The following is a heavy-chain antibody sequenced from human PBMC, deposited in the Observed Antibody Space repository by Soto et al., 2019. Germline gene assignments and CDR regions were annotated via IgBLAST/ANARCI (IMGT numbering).Heavy chain of an antibody. D-gene: IGHD3-10*01. CDR3: ARHPSMVRGVRQINWFDP. CDR2: INAGNGNT. V-gene: IGHV1-3*01. J-gene: IGHJ5*02. CDR1: GYTFTSYA. Sequence: QVQLVQSGAEVKKPGASVKVSCKASGYTFTSYAMHWVRQAPGQRLEWMGWINAGNGNTKYSQKFQGRVTITRDTSASTAYMELSSLRCEDTAVYYCARHPSMVRGVRQINWFDPWGPGTLVTVSS.